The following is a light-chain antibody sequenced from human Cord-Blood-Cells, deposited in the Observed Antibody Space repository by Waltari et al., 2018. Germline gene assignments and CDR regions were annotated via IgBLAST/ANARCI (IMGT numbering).Light chain of an antibody. Sequence: DIVMTQSPDSLAVSLGERATINCQSSQSVLYSSNNKNYLAWYQHKPGQPPKLLIYWASTRESGVPDRFSGSGSGTDFTLTISSLQAEDVAVYYCQQYYSTPLTFGPGTKVDI. V-gene: IGKV4-1*01. J-gene: IGKJ3*01. CDR1: QSVLYSSNNKNY. CDR3: QQYYSTPLT. CDR2: WAS.